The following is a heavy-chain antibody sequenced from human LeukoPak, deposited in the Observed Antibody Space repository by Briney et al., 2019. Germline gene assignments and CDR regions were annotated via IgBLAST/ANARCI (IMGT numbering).Heavy chain of an antibody. J-gene: IGHJ4*02. D-gene: IGHD3-10*01. CDR3: ARDLDGSPDY. CDR2: INLHSGGT. Sequence: ASVKVSCKASGYNFAGSYMHWVRQAPGQGLEWMGWINLHSGGTNYAQKSQGRVTMTRDTSISTAYMELSKLRSDDTAVYYCARDLDGSPDYWGQGTLVTVSS. CDR1: GYNFAGSY. V-gene: IGHV1-2*02.